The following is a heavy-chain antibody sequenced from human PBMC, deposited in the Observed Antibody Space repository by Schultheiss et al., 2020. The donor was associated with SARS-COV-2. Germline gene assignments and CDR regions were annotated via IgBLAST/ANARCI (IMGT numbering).Heavy chain of an antibody. CDR2: INSDGSST. CDR1: GFTFSSYW. CDR3: ARGGLIAAAGTCDY. V-gene: IGHV3-74*01. D-gene: IGHD6-13*01. J-gene: IGHJ4*02. Sequence: GGSLRLSCAASGFTFSSYWMHWVRQAPGKGLVWVSRINSDGSSTSYADSVKGRFTISRDNSKNTLYLQMNSLRAEDTAVYYCARGGLIAAAGTCDYWGQGTLVTVSS.